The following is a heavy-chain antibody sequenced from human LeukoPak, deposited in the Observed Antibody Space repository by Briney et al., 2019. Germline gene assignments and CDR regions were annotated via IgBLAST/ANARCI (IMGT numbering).Heavy chain of an antibody. CDR2: INPNSGGT. D-gene: IGHD3-10*01. Sequence: ASVKVSCKASGYTFTGYYMHWVRQAPGQGLEWMGWINPNSGGTNYAQKFQGRVTMTRDTSISTAYMEPSRLRSDDTAVYYCARKLIYGEYGMDVWGQGTTVTVSS. CDR3: ARKLIYGEYGMDV. CDR1: GYTFTGYY. V-gene: IGHV1-2*02. J-gene: IGHJ6*02.